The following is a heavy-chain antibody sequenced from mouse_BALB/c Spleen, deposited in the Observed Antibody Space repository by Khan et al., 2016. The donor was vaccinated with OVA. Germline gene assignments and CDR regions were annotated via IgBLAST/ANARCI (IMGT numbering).Heavy chain of an antibody. J-gene: IGHJ4*01. CDR2: INPSTGYT. Sequence: QVQLKQSGAELAKPGASVKMSCKASGYTFTSYWMHWVKQRPGQGLEWIGYINPSTGYTEYNQRFKDKATLTADKSSSTAYMQLSSLTSEDSAVYFCARWGGNHPSYTMDYWGQGTSVTVSS. CDR1: GYTFTSYW. D-gene: IGHD2-1*01. V-gene: IGHV1-7*01. CDR3: ARWGGNHPSYTMDY.